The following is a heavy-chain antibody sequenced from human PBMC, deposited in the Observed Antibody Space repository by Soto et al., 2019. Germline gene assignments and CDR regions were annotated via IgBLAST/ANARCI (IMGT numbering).Heavy chain of an antibody. CDR2: VYYSGSA. D-gene: IGHD3-22*01. Sequence: PSETLSLTCTVSGDSFSNSTYYWGWIRQPPGKGLEWIGSVYYSGSAYYNPSLKSRITISVDTSKNQFSLNLSSVTAADTAVYYCARTYYYDSSGYLSRFYFDYWGQGTLVTVSS. CDR1: GDSFSNSTYY. J-gene: IGHJ4*02. CDR3: ARTYYYDSSGYLSRFYFDY. V-gene: IGHV4-39*01.